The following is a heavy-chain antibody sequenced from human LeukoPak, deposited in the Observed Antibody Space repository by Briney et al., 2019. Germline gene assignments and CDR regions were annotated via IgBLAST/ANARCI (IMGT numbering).Heavy chain of an antibody. J-gene: IGHJ4*02. CDR2: INHSGST. CDR3: AKGYRTYCGGDCYYY. Sequence: SETLSLTCAVYGGSFSGYYWSWIRQPPGKGLEWIGEINHSGSTNYNPSLKSRVTISVDTSKNQFSLKLSSVTAADTAVYYCAKGYRTYCGGDCYYYWGQGTLVTVSS. D-gene: IGHD2-21*02. CDR1: GGSFSGYY. V-gene: IGHV4-34*01.